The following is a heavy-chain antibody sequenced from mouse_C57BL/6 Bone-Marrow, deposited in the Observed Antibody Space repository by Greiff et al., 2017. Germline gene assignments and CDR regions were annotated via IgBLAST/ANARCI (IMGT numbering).Heavy chain of an antibody. CDR1: GYSITSGYY. Sequence: VQLQESGPGLVKPSQSLSLTCSVTGYSITSGYYWNWIRQFPGNKLEWMGYISYDGSNNYNPSLKNRISITRDTSKNQFFLKLNAVTTEYTATYYCAGGTLYDSRYSAMGYWGKETSVTVSS. V-gene: IGHV3-6*01. J-gene: IGHJ4*01. D-gene: IGHD1-1*01. CDR3: AGGTLYDSRYSAMGY. CDR2: ISYDGSN.